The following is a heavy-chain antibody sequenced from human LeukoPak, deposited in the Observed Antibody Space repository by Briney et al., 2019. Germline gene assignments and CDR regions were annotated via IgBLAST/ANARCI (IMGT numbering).Heavy chain of an antibody. CDR1: GFSFDTYW. J-gene: IGHJ4*02. D-gene: IGHD3-10*01. CDR3: ARGVVVRGVIFDY. CDR2: IKQDGSEK. Sequence: GGSLRLSCAVSGFSFDTYWMTWVRQAPGKGLEWVANIKQDGSEKYYVDSVKGRFTISRDNAKNSLYLQMNSLRAEDTAVYYCARGVVVRGVIFDYWGQGTLVTVSS. V-gene: IGHV3-7*01.